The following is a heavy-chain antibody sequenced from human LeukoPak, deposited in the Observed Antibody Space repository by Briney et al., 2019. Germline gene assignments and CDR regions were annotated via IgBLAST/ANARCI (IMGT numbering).Heavy chain of an antibody. CDR3: ARQDPSGSYHYYYYYYMDV. CDR1: GYTFTGHY. CDR2: INPNSGGT. V-gene: IGHV1-2*02. D-gene: IGHD1-26*01. Sequence: PVASVKVSCKASGYTFTGHYMHWVRQAPGQGLEWMGWINPNSGGTNYAQKFQGRVTMTRDTSISTAYMELSRLRSDDTAVYYCARQDPSGSYHYYYYYYMDVWGKGTTVTVSS. J-gene: IGHJ6*03.